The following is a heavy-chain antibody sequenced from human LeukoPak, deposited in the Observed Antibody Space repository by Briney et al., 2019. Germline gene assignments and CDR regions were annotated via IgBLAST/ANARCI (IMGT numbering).Heavy chain of an antibody. V-gene: IGHV3-53*01. D-gene: IGHD2-2*01. CDR3: ARAYCSTTSCYPHLFDY. J-gene: IGHJ4*02. CDR2: IYSGGNT. Sequence: GGSLRLSCAASGFTISSSYMSWVRQAPGKGLEGVSLIYSGGNTDHADSVKGRFTISRDKSKSTLYTQMNSLRAEDTAVYYCARAYCSTTSCYPHLFDYWGQGTLVTVSS. CDR1: GFTISSSY.